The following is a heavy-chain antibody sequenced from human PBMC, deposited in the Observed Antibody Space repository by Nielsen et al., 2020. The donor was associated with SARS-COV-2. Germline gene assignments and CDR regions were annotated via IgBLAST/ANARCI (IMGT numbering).Heavy chain of an antibody. J-gene: IGHJ4*02. CDR3: ARRPAGRTAMVTTDY. D-gene: IGHD5-18*01. CDR2: IYYSGST. V-gene: IGHV4-59*04. Sequence: SETLSLTCTVSGGSISSYYWSWIRQPPGKGLEWIGYIYYSGSTYYNPSLKSRVTISVDTSKNQFPLKLSSVTAADTAVYYCARRPAGRTAMVTTDYWGQGTLVTVSS. CDR1: GGSISSYY.